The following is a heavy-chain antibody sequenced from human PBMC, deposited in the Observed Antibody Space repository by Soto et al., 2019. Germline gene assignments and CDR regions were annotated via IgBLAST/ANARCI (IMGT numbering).Heavy chain of an antibody. CDR1: GGSFSGYY. D-gene: IGHD1-26*01. J-gene: IGHJ4*02. V-gene: IGHV4-34*01. CDR2: INHSGST. Sequence: SETLSLTCAVYGGSFSGYYWSWIRQPPGKGLEWIGEINHSGSTNYNPSLKSRVTISVDTSKNQFSLKLSSVTAADTAVYYCARLRYRHYIHYSGQATLVTVSS. CDR3: ARLRYRHYIHY.